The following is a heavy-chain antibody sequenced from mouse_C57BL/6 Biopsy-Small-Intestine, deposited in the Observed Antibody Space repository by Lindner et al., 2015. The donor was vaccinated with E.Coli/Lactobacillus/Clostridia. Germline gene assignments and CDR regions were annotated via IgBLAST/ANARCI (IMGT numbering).Heavy chain of an antibody. CDR2: ILPGNANT. CDR1: GYTFSGYW. CDR3: ARSEVWGFDY. J-gene: IGHJ2*01. Sequence: VQLQESGPELMKPGASVKLSCKASGYTFSGYWIVWVKQRPGHGLEWIGEILPGNANTNFNEKFKGKATFTADTSSNTTSMQLSSLTTEDSAIYYCARSEVWGFDYWGQGTTLTVSS. V-gene: IGHV1-9*01.